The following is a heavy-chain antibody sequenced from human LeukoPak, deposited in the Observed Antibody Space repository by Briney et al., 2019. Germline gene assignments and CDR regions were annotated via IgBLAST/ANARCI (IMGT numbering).Heavy chain of an antibody. CDR2: INHSGST. Sequence: SETLSLTCAVYGGSFSGYYWSWIRQPPGKGLEWIGEINHSGSTNYNPSLKSRVTISVDTSKNQFSLKLSSVTAADTAVYYCARECPRDGYGSHYFDYWGQGTLVTVSS. CDR1: GGSFSGYY. CDR3: ARECPRDGYGSHYFDY. D-gene: IGHD5-24*01. V-gene: IGHV4-34*01. J-gene: IGHJ4*02.